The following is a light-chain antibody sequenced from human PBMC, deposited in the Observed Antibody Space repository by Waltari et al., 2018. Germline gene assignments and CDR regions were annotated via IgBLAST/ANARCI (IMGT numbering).Light chain of an antibody. V-gene: IGLV2-11*01. J-gene: IGLJ7*01. CDR2: DVV. Sequence: QSALTQPRSVSGSPGQSVTISCSGTSSDVGSYNFVSWYQQHPGNAPKLLIYDVVKRPSGVPYLFSGSKSGNTASLTISGLQTEDESDYYCCSYAGSYTFVFGGGTQLTVL. CDR3: CSYAGSYTFV. CDR1: SSDVGSYNF.